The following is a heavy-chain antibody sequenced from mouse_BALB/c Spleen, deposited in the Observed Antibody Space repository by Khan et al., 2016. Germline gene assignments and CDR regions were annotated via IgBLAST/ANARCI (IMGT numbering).Heavy chain of an antibody. J-gene: IGHJ1*01. CDR2: INTYSGES. D-gene: IGHD1-1*01. CDR3: ARYRYYYGSSRYFDV. CDR1: GYTFTNYG. V-gene: IGHV9-3-1*01. Sequence: QIQLVQSGPELKKPGKTVKISCKASGYTFTNYGMNWVKQAPGKGLKWMGWINTYSGESTYADDFKGRFVFSLETSANTADLQINNLKNSDTSTSFCARYRYYYGSSRYFDVWGAGTTVTVSS.